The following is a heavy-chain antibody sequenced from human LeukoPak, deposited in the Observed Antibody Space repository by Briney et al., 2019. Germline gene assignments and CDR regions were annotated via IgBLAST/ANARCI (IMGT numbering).Heavy chain of an antibody. J-gene: IGHJ4*02. CDR3: ARGSSSYYYDSSGSPPTGY. D-gene: IGHD3-22*01. V-gene: IGHV1-8*01. CDR2: MNPNSGNT. CDR1: GYTFASYD. Sequence: ASVKVSCKASGYTFASYDINWVRQATGQGLEWMGWMNPNSGNTGYARKFQGRVTMTRNTSISTAYMELSSLRSEDTAVYYCARGSSSYYYDSSGSPPTGYWGQGTLVTVSS.